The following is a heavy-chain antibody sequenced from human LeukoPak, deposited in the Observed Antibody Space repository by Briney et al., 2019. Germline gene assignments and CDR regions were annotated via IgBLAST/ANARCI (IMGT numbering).Heavy chain of an antibody. CDR3: APGLGLNMDV. Sequence: GGSLRLSCVGSGFTFSRHGMHWVRQAPGKGLELVSFIFFDGSDSHYVDSVKGRFTISRDNSKSTLYLQMDSLRVDDTGVYYCAPGLGLNMDVWGKGTTVTVSS. D-gene: IGHD7-27*01. J-gene: IGHJ6*03. V-gene: IGHV3-30*02. CDR1: GFTFSRHG. CDR2: IFFDGSDS.